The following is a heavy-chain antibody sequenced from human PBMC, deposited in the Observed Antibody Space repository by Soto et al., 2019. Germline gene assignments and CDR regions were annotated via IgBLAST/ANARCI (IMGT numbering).Heavy chain of an antibody. Sequence: EVQLVESGGGLVKPGGSLRLSCAASGFTFSSYSMNWVRQAPGKGREWVSSISSSSSYIYYADSVKGRFTISRDNAKNSLYRQMNSLRAEDTAVYYCARDQGAGGGNSLDYGGQGTLVTVSS. J-gene: IGHJ4*02. V-gene: IGHV3-21*01. CDR3: ARDQGAGGGNSLDY. CDR1: GFTFSSYS. CDR2: ISSSSSYI. D-gene: IGHD2-21*02.